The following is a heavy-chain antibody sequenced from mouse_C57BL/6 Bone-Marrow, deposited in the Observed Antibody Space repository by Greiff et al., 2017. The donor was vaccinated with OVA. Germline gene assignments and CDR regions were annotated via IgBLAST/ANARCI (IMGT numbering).Heavy chain of an antibody. V-gene: IGHV5-9-1*02. J-gene: IGHJ4*01. Sequence: EVQLKESGEGLVKPGGSLKLSCAASGFTFSSYAMSWVRQTPEKRLEWVAYISSGGDYIYYADNVKGRGTISRDKARNNLYLQMSSRKTEDTAMNYCTRDYDYGGKYAMDYWGQGTSVTVSS. CDR2: ISSGGDYI. CDR1: GFTFSSYA. CDR3: TRDYDYGGKYAMDY. D-gene: IGHD2-4*01.